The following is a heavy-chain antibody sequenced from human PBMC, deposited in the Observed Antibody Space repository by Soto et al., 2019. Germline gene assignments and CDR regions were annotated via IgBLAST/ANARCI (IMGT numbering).Heavy chain of an antibody. CDR1: GGTFSSYA. Sequence: QVQLVQSGAEVKKPGSSVKDSCKASGGTFSSYAISWVRQAPGQGLEWMGGIIPIFGTADYAQKFQGRVTITADESTSTAYVELSSLRSEDTAVYYCAKNPENYYYGMDVWGQGTTVTVSS. CDR3: AKNPENYYYGMDV. CDR2: IIPIFGTA. J-gene: IGHJ6*02. V-gene: IGHV1-69*13.